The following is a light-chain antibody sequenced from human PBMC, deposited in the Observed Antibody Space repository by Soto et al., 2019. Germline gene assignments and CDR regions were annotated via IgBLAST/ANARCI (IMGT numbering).Light chain of an antibody. J-gene: IGKJ2*01. V-gene: IGKV1-5*03. CDR1: QSIASL. Sequence: DIQMTQSPSTLSASVGDRVTITCRASQSIASLLAWYQQKPGKAPKLLIYKASSLESGVPSRFSGSGSGTEFTLTITSLQPDDFAPYYCQQYSSYPPMYTFGQGTKLEV. CDR2: KAS. CDR3: QQYSSYPPMYT.